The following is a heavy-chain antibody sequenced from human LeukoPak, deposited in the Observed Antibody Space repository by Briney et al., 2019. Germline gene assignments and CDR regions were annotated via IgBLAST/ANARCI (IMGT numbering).Heavy chain of an antibody. D-gene: IGHD3-10*01. CDR3: ARESSSDNDDYYHNPEYLQH. J-gene: IGHJ1*01. Sequence: GGSLRLSCAASGFTFSTYTMNWVRQAPGKGLEWIAYISSSGNIIYYSDSVKGRFTISRDNANSSLYLQMNSLSAEDTAVYYCARESSSDNDDYYHNPEYLQHWGQGTLVTVSS. CDR2: ISSSGNII. V-gene: IGHV3-48*03. CDR1: GFTFSTYT.